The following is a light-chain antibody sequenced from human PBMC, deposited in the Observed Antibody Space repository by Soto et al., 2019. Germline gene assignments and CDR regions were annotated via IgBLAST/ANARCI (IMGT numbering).Light chain of an antibody. Sequence: DIVMTQSPDSLTVSLGERATINCKSSQTVLYSSNDKYYLAWYQHKPGQPPKLLIYWASTREFGVPDRFSGSGSATDFTLTISSLQAEDVAVYYCQQYYTTPRTFGQGTKVEIK. CDR3: QQYYTTPRT. CDR1: QTVLYSSNDKYY. V-gene: IGKV4-1*01. J-gene: IGKJ1*01. CDR2: WAS.